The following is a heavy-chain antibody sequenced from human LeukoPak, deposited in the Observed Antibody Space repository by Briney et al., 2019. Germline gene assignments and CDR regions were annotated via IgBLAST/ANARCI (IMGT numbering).Heavy chain of an antibody. CDR3: AKDLQLSGY. D-gene: IGHD1-1*01. Sequence: GGSLRLSCAASGFTFDDYGMSWVRQAPGKGLEWVSAITGSGGNTYYADSVKGRFTISRGNSKNTLYLQMNSLRAEDTAVYYCAKDLQLSGYWGQGTLVTVSS. CDR1: GFTFDDYG. CDR2: ITGSGGNT. V-gene: IGHV3-23*01. J-gene: IGHJ4*02.